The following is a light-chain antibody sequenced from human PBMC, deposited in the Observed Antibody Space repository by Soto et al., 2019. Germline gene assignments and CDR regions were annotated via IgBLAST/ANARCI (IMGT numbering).Light chain of an antibody. CDR1: QSISSW. V-gene: IGKV1-5*03. CDR2: KAS. J-gene: IGKJ1*01. CDR3: QQYNSYST. Sequence: DIPMTQSPSTLSASVGDIVTITCRASQSISSWLAWYQQKPGKAPKILIYKASSLESGVPSRFSGSGSGTEFTLTISSLQPDDFATYYCQQYNSYSTFGQGTKVDIK.